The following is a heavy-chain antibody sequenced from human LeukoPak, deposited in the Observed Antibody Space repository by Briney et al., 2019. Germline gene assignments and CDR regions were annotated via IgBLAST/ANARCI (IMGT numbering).Heavy chain of an antibody. J-gene: IGHJ3*02. CDR1: GFIFSSYA. Sequence: GGSLRLSCEVSGFIFSSYAMTWVRQAPGKGLEWVSDISTSGDSTHYSDSVKGRFTISRENAKNSLYLQMNSLRAGDTAVYYCARAYYCDSSGYVGAFDIWGQGTMVTVSS. CDR3: ARAYYCDSSGYVGAFDI. CDR2: ISTSGDST. D-gene: IGHD3-22*01. V-gene: IGHV3-23*01.